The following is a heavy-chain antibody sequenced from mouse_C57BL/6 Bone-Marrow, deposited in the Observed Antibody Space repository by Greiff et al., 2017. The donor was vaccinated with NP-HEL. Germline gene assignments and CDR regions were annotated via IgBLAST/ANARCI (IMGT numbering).Heavy chain of an antibody. D-gene: IGHD1-1*01. J-gene: IGHJ2*01. Sequence: HLPPPAAELVKPGASGKMSWKASGYTFTSYWITWVKQRPGQGLEWIGDIYPGSGSTNYNEKFKSKATLTVDTASSTAYMQLSSLTSEDSAVYYFARWGTTVVANFDYWGQGTTLTVSS. V-gene: IGHV1-55*01. CDR1: GYTFTSYW. CDR3: ARWGTTVVANFDY. CDR2: IYPGSGST.